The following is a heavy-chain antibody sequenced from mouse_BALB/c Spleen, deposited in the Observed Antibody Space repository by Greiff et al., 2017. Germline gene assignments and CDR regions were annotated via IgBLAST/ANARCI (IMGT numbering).Heavy chain of an antibody. D-gene: IGHD2-4*01. CDR2: ISNLAYSI. Sequence: EVKLVESGGGLVQPGGSRKLSCAASGFTFSDYGMAWVRQAPGKGPEWVAFISNLAYSIYYADTVTGRFTISRENAKNTLYLEMSSLRSEDTAMYYCARGYDYQYYFDYWGQGTTLTVSS. CDR1: GFTFSDYG. V-gene: IGHV5-15*02. CDR3: ARGYDYQYYFDY. J-gene: IGHJ2*01.